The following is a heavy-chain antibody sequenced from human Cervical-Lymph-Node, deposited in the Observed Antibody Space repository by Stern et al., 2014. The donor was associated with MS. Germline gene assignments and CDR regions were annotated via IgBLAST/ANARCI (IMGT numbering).Heavy chain of an antibody. CDR1: GYTFNNYA. D-gene: IGHD6-19*01. CDR2: ISTNTGDP. CDR3: ARPNDSSGLFDQ. J-gene: IGHJ5*02. V-gene: IGHV7-4-1*02. Sequence: QVQLVQSGSEFKKPGASVKVSCKASGYTFNNYAMNWVRQAPGQGLEGMGWISTNTGDPDYAQCFTGRFVFSMDTSVRTAYLQITSLKAEDTAVYYCARPNDSSGLFDQWGQGTLVTVSS.